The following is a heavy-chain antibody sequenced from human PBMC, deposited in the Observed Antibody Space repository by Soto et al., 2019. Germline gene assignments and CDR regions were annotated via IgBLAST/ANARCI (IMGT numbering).Heavy chain of an antibody. CDR1: GYSISSSNW. V-gene: IGHV4-28*01. J-gene: IGHJ5*02. CDR2: IYYSGST. CDR3: ARSGYNWNDGWFDP. Sequence: SETLSLTCAVSGYSISSSNWWGWIRQPPGKGLEWIGYIYYSGSTYYNPSLKSRVTMSVDTSKNQFSLKLSSVTAVDTAVYYCARSGYNWNDGWFDPWGQGTLVTVSS. D-gene: IGHD1-20*01.